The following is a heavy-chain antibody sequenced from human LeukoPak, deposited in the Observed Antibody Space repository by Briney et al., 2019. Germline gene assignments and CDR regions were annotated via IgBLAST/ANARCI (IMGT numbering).Heavy chain of an antibody. CDR3: ARGFPWGIVGAAFDS. J-gene: IGHJ4*02. D-gene: IGHD1-26*01. Sequence: GSLRLSCAASGFTFSSYAMHWVRQAPGKGLEWIGEINHSGSTNYNPSLKSRVTISVDTSKNQFSLRLSSVTAADTAVYYCARGFPWGIVGAAFDSWGQGTLVTVSS. V-gene: IGHV4-34*01. CDR1: GFTFSSYA. CDR2: INHSGST.